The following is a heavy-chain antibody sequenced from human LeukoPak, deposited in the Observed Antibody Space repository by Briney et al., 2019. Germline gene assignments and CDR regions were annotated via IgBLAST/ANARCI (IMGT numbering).Heavy chain of an antibody. CDR3: ARGWGGYSAYPPDY. J-gene: IGHJ4*02. D-gene: IGHD5-12*01. V-gene: IGHV3-48*01. Sequence: QTGGSLRLSCVAYGFSLGDFNMIWVRQAPGKGLEWLSYIGPSSSISYLSTYYARSAKGRFTISRDIASNSLFLQMSSLRVEDTAIYYCARGWGGYSAYPPDYWGQGTLVTVSS. CDR1: GFSLGDFN. CDR2: IGPSSSISYLST.